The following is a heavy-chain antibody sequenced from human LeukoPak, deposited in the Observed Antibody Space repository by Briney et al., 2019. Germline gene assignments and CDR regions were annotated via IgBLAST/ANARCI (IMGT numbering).Heavy chain of an antibody. CDR3: ARGDYYDSSGKNFDY. J-gene: IGHJ4*02. V-gene: IGHV1-2*02. CDR1: GYTFTSYG. D-gene: IGHD3-22*01. CDR2: INPNSGGT. Sequence: ASVKVSCKASGYTFTSYGISWVRQAPGQGLEWMGWINPNSGGTNYAQKFQGRVTMTRDTSISTAYMELSRLRSDDTAVYYCARGDYYDSSGKNFDYWGQGTLVTVSS.